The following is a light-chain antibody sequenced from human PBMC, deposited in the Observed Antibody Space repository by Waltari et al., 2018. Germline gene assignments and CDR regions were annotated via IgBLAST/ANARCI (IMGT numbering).Light chain of an antibody. CDR3: QSYDSSNLWV. V-gene: IGLV6-57*01. CDR2: EHN. Sequence: NFMLTQPHSVSESPGKTVTISCTRSSGTTASNYVTGYQQRPGSSPTIVIYEHNQRPSGVPDRFSGSIDSSSNSASLTISGLKTEDEADYYCQSYDSSNLWVFGGGTKLTVL. J-gene: IGLJ3*02. CDR1: SGTTASNY.